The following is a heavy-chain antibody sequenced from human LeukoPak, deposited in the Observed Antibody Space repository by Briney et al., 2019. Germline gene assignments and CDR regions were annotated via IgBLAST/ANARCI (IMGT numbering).Heavy chain of an antibody. V-gene: IGHV1-18*01. CDR1: GYTFTSYG. CDR2: ISAYNGNT. D-gene: IGHD3-22*01. J-gene: IGHJ4*02. Sequence: ASVKVSCKASGYTFTSYGISWVRQAPGQGLEWMGWISAYNGNTNYAQKLQGRVTMTTDASTSTAYMELRSLRSDDTAVYYCARDLPTYYYDSSGAGDYWGQGTLVTVSS. CDR3: ARDLPTYYYDSSGAGDY.